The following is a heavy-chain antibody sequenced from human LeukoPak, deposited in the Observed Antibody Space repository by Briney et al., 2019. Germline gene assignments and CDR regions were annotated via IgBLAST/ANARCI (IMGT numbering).Heavy chain of an antibody. D-gene: IGHD4-17*01. CDR3: AKDLDYGYYFDY. CDR1: GSTFSSYG. V-gene: IGHV3-30*18. Sequence: GGSLRLSCAASGSTFSSYGMHWVRQAPGKGLEWVAVISYDGSNKYYADSVKGRFTISRDNSKNTLYLQVNSLRAEDTAVYYCAKDLDYGYYFDYWGQGTLVTVSS. J-gene: IGHJ4*02. CDR2: ISYDGSNK.